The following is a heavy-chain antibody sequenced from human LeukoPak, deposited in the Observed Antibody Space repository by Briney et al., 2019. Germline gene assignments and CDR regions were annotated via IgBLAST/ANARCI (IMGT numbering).Heavy chain of an antibody. D-gene: IGHD3-16*02. CDR1: GGSFSGYY. CDR2: INHSGST. CDR3: ARAALYYDYVWGSYRHHFFDY. J-gene: IGHJ4*02. V-gene: IGHV4-34*01. Sequence: SETLSLTCAVYGGSFSGYYWSWICQPPGKGLEWIGEINHSGSTNYNPSLKSRVTISVDTSKNQFSLKLSSVTAADTAVYYCARAALYYDYVWGSYRHHFFDYWGQGTLVTVSS.